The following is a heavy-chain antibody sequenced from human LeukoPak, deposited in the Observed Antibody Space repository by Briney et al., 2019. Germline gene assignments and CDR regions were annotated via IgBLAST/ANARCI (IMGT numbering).Heavy chain of an antibody. J-gene: IGHJ4*02. CDR1: GFTFSSYA. CDR3: AKDLGYSNSSPHPN. V-gene: IGHV3-23*01. D-gene: IGHD6-13*01. Sequence: GVSLRLSCAASGFTFSSYAMTWVRQAAGKGLEWVSAITGGGGNTYYADSVKGRFTISRDNSKNTLYLQMNSLRAEDTALYYCAKDLGYSNSSPHPNWGQGTLVTVSS. CDR2: ITGGGGNT.